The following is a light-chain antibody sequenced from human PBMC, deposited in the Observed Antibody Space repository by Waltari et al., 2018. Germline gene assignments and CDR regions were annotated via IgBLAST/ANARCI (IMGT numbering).Light chain of an antibody. Sequence: SYVLTQLSSMSVTPGQTARIVCGGRDIGTKAVHWYQRKAGQAPLLVLHDDDTRPSGSPDRFSGTNSGDTATLTISGVEAEDEADYFCQVWDSHTVVFGGGTNLTVL. V-gene: IGLV3-21*02. J-gene: IGLJ2*01. CDR1: DIGTKA. CDR2: DDD. CDR3: QVWDSHTVV.